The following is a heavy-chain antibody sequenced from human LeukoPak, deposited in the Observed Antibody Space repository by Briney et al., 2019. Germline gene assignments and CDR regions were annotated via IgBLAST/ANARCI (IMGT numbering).Heavy chain of an antibody. V-gene: IGHV3-53*01. CDR2: FYSGGGT. CDR1: GFTFSRHA. J-gene: IGHJ4*02. Sequence: QPGGSLRLSCAASGFTFSRHAMNWVRQAPGKGLEWVSIFYSGGGTYYADSVKGRFTISRDNSKNTLYLQMNSLRADDTAVYYCARGCYYERSGYCPFDYWGPGTLVTVSS. D-gene: IGHD3-22*01. CDR3: ARGCYYERSGYCPFDY.